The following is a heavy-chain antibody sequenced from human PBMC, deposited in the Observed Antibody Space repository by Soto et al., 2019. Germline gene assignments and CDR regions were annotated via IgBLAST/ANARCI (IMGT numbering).Heavy chain of an antibody. V-gene: IGHV5-51*01. CDR1: GYSSTSYW. J-gene: IGHJ6*02. D-gene: IGHD2-15*01. Sequence: GESLKIPCKGAGYSSTSYWIGWVRQMPGKGLEWMGIIYPGDSDTRYSPSFQSQVTISADKSISTAYLQWSSLKASDTAMYYCARGCARGGSCYYYYYGMDVWGQGTTVTVSS. CDR3: ARGCARGGSCYYYYYGMDV. CDR2: IYPGDSDT.